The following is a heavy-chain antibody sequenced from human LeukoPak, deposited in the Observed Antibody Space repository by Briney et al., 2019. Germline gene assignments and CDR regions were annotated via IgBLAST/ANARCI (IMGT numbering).Heavy chain of an antibody. D-gene: IGHD1-26*01. CDR3: ARLSRPIRYSVSKGAFDI. J-gene: IGHJ3*02. CDR2: IYPGDSDT. Sequence: GESLKISCKGSGYSFTSYWIGWVRQMPGKGLEWMGIIYPGDSDTRYSPSFQGQVTISADKSISTAYLQWSSPKASDTAMYYCARLSRPIRYSVSKGAFDIWGQGTMVTVSS. CDR1: GYSFTSYW. V-gene: IGHV5-51*01.